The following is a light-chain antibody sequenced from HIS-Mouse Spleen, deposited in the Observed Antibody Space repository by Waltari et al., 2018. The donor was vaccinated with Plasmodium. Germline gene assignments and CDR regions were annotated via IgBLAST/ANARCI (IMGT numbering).Light chain of an antibody. V-gene: IGLV3-10*01. Sequence: SSELTQPPSVSVSPGQTARTACPGAALTTNYPYWYQQKSGQDPVLVIYEDSKRPPGIPERFSGSSSGTMATLTISGAQVEDEADYYCYSTDSSGNHRVFGGGTKLTVL. CDR2: EDS. CDR1: ALTTNY. J-gene: IGLJ3*02. CDR3: YSTDSSGNHRV.